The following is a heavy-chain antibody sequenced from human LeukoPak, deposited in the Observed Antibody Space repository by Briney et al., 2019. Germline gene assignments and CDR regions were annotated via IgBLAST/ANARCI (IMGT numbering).Heavy chain of an antibody. V-gene: IGHV1-69*04. D-gene: IGHD3-22*01. CDR3: ARGDSSGRPTFDY. CDR2: IIPILGIA. CDR1: GGTFSSYA. Sequence: GASVKVSCKASGGTFSSYAISWVRQAPGQGLEWMGRIIPILGIANYAQKFQGRVTITADKSTSTAYMELSSLRSEDTAVYYCARGDSSGRPTFDYWGQGTLVTVSS. J-gene: IGHJ4*02.